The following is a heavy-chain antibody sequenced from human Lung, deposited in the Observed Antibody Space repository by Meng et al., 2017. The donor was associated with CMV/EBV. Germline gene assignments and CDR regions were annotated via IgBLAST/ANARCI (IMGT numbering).Heavy chain of an antibody. V-gene: IGHV4-39*01. Sequence: LXCTVSGGSISSSSYYWGWIRQPPGKGLEWIGSIYYSGSTYYNPSLKSRVTISVDTSKNQFSLKLSSVTAADTAVYYCARLTIFGGVRYWGQGTLVTFSS. CDR1: GGSISSSSYY. CDR2: IYYSGST. D-gene: IGHD3-3*01. J-gene: IGHJ4*02. CDR3: ARLTIFGGVRY.